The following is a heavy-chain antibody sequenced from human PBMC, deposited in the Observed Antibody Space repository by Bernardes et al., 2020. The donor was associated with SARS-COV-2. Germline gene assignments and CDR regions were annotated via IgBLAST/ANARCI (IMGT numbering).Heavy chain of an antibody. CDR1: GFTFRGSG. V-gene: IGHV3-30*18. CDR2: VSYDGATK. D-gene: IGHD3-10*02. CDR3: AKSLYVKSPFDH. J-gene: IGHJ4*02. Sequence: GGSLRLSCAASGFTFRGSGLHWVRQAPGKGLEWVGGVSYDGATKYYADSVKGRFIVSRDNFNNVYMQMNSLRPEDTAVYYCAKSLYVKSPFDHWGPGTLVTVSS.